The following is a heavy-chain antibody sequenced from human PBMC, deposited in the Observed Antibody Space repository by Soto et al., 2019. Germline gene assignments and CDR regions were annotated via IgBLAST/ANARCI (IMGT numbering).Heavy chain of an antibody. CDR2: ISPTNGYT. D-gene: IGHD5-12*01. V-gene: IGHV1-18*01. CDR1: GYTFTSYD. Sequence: QVQLVQSGPEVKKPGASVKVSCKASGYTFTSYDITWVRQAPGQGLEWMGWISPTNGYTNYAEKLQGRVTVTTDTSTSTAYMELRSLRSDDTAVYYCARDYSMVATCDGYWGQGTLVTVSS. CDR3: ARDYSMVATCDGY. J-gene: IGHJ4*02.